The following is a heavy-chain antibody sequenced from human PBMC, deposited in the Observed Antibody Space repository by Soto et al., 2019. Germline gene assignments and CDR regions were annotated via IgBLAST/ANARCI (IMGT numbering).Heavy chain of an antibody. D-gene: IGHD6-19*01. J-gene: IGHJ4*02. V-gene: IGHV3-48*02. CDR1: GFSLANYP. Sequence: GGSLRLSCVASGFSLANYPMNWVRQTPGKGLEWISYSSPRGDTIYYADSVEGRFTISRDNARNSLSLHMSSLRDEDSALYYCAKGPHTNVGWPYYFESWGQGVQVTVPS. CDR2: SSPRGDTI. CDR3: AKGPHTNVGWPYYFES.